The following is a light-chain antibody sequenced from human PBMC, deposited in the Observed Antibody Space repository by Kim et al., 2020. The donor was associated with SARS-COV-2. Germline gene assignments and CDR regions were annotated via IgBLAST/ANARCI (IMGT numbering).Light chain of an antibody. V-gene: IGLV3-1*01. CDR1: KLGHKY. CDR2: QDT. CDR3: QAWDSSTKV. J-gene: IGLJ1*01. Sequence: SVSPRQTASITCSGDKLGHKYSCWYQQKPGQSPVLVIYQDTKRPSGIPVRFSGSNSGNTATLTISGTRAMDEADYYCQAWDSSTKVFGTGTKVTVL.